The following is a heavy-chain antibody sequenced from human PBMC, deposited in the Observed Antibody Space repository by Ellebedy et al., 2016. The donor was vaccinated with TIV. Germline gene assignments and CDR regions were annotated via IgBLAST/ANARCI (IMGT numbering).Heavy chain of an antibody. D-gene: IGHD6-19*01. CDR2: IYYSGST. J-gene: IGHJ6*02. Sequence: MPSETLSLTCTVSGVSISSGGYYWSWIRQHPGKGLEWIGYIYYSGSTNYNPSLKSRVTISVDTSKNQFSLKLSSVTAADTAVYYCASSVNYYGMDVWGQGTTVTVSS. V-gene: IGHV4-61*08. CDR1: GVSISSGGYY. CDR3: ASSVNYYGMDV.